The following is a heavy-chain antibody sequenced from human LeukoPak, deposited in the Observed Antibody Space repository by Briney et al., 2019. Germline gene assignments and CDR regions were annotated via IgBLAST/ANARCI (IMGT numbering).Heavy chain of an antibody. Sequence: GGSLRLSCAASGFTFSSYAMSWVCQAPGEGLEWVSAITDSGGSTYYSDSVKGRFTISRDNSKNTLYLQMNTLRAEDTAIYYCAKGSSGSRPYYFDYWGQGTLVTVSS. CDR1: GFTFSSYA. CDR3: AKGSSGSRPYYFDY. V-gene: IGHV3-23*01. D-gene: IGHD3-22*01. J-gene: IGHJ4*02. CDR2: ITDSGGST.